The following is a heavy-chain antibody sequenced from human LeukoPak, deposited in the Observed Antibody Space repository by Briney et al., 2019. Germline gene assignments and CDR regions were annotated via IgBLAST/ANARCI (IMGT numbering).Heavy chain of an antibody. CDR2: INPSGGST. V-gene: IGHV1-46*01. CDR1: GYTFTSYY. J-gene: IGHJ5*02. D-gene: IGHD3-3*01. Sequence: ASVKVSCKASGYTFTSYYMHWVRQAPGQGLEWMGIINPSGGSTNYAQKFQGRVTMTRDTSTSTVYMELSSLRSEDTAVCYCARGITIFGVVLDPWGQGTLVTVSS. CDR3: ARGITIFGVVLDP.